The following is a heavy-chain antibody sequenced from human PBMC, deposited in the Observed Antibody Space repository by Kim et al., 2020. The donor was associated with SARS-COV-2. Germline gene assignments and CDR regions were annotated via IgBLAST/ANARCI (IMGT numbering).Heavy chain of an antibody. J-gene: IGHJ6*02. CDR1: GFTFSSYS. D-gene: IGHD2-2*01. CDR3: ARDTQGQCYPGYCSSTSWGGRGREYGMDV. Sequence: GGSLRLSCAASGFTFSSYSMNWVRQAPGKGLEWVSYISSSSSTIYYADSVKGRFTISRDNAKNSLYLQMNSLRDEDTAVYYCARDTQGQCYPGYCSSTSWGGRGREYGMDVWGQGTTVTVSS. CDR2: ISSSSSTI. V-gene: IGHV3-48*02.